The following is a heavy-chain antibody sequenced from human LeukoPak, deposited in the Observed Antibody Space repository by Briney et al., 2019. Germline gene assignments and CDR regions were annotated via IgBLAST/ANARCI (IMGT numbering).Heavy chain of an antibody. Sequence: GGSLRLSCAASGFTFDDYGMSWVRQAPGKGLVWVSRINTDGSSTNYADSVKGRLTISRDNAKNTLYLQMNSLRAEDTAVYYCARGGSYSSSSVDYWGQGTLVTVSS. CDR3: ARGGSYSSSSVDY. J-gene: IGHJ4*02. V-gene: IGHV3-74*01. D-gene: IGHD6-6*01. CDR2: INTDGSST. CDR1: GFTFDDYG.